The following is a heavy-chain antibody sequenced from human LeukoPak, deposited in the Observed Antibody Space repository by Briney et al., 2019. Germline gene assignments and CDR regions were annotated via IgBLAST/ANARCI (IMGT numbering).Heavy chain of an antibody. D-gene: IGHD7-27*01. CDR1: GGTFSSYA. CDR3: AREGPNWGYAFDI. J-gene: IGHJ3*02. V-gene: IGHV1-69*01. CDR2: IIPIFGTA. Sequence: ASVKVSCKASGGTFSSYAISWVRQAPGQGLEWMGGIIPIFGTANYAQKFQGRVTITADESTSTAYMELSSLRSEDTAVYYCAREGPNWGYAFDIWGQGTMVTVSS.